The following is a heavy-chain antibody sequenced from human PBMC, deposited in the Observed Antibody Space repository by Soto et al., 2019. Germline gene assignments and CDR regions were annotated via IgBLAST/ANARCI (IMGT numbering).Heavy chain of an antibody. Sequence: GGSLRLSCAASGFTFSSYGMHWVRQAPGKGLEWVAVIWYDGSNKYYADSVKGRFTISRDNSKNTLYLQMNSLRAEDTAVYYCAREPSKGYCSGGSCYSRPNEAPDYWGQGTLVTVSS. J-gene: IGHJ4*02. CDR2: IWYDGSNK. D-gene: IGHD2-15*01. V-gene: IGHV3-33*01. CDR3: AREPSKGYCSGGSCYSRPNEAPDY. CDR1: GFTFSSYG.